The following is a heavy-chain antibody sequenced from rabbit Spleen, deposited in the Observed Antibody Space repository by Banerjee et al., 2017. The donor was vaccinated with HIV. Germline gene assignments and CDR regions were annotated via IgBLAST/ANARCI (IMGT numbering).Heavy chain of an antibody. V-gene: IGHV1S45*01. Sequence: QEQLEESGGGLVKPGASLKLTCTASGVSFSFSSYMCWVRQAPGKGLEWIGCIYTGNLKTYYASWAKGRFTISKTSSTTVTLQMTSLTVADTATYFCARDTGSGHYIDAYFDLWGPGTLVTVS. CDR1: GVSFSFSSY. D-gene: IGHD1-1*01. CDR2: IYTGNLKT. J-gene: IGHJ4*01. CDR3: ARDTGSGHYIDAYFDL.